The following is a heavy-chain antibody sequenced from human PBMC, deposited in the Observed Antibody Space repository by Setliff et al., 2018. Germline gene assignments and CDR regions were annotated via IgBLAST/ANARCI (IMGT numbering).Heavy chain of an antibody. D-gene: IGHD3-3*01. V-gene: IGHV3-23*01. Sequence: GGSLRLSCAASGLTFRTYAMSWVRQAPGKGLEWVSSTTGSGGDRDYADSVKGRFTISRDNAKNTLYLQMNSLRAEDTAVYYCGRDLSGRSDHWGQGTLVTVSS. J-gene: IGHJ4*02. CDR2: TTGSGGDR. CDR1: GLTFRTYA. CDR3: GRDLSGRSDH.